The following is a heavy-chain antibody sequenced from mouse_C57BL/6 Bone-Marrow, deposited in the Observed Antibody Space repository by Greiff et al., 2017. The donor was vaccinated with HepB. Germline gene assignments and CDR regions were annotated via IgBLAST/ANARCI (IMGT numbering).Heavy chain of an antibody. CDR2: IDPSDSYT. CDR3: ARDLITTVVASDY. V-gene: IGHV1-69*01. Sequence: VQLQQPGAELVMPGASVKLSCKASGYTFTSYWMHWVKQRPGQGLEWIGEIDPSDSYTNYNQKFKGKSTLTVDKSSSTAYMQLSSLTSEDSAVYYCARDLITTVVASDYWGQGTTLTVSS. CDR1: GYTFTSYW. J-gene: IGHJ2*01. D-gene: IGHD1-1*01.